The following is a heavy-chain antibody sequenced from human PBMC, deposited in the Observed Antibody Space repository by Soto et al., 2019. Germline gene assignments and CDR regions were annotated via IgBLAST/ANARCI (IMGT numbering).Heavy chain of an antibody. Sequence: SVKVSCKASGGTFSSYAISWVRQAPGQGLEWMGGIIPIFGTANYAQKFQGRVTITADESTSTAYMELSSLRSEDTAVYYCARSRISISGNFDPWGQGTLVTVSS. CDR3: ARSRISISGNFDP. CDR1: GGTFSSYA. CDR2: IIPIFGTA. D-gene: IGHD1-26*01. V-gene: IGHV1-69*13. J-gene: IGHJ5*02.